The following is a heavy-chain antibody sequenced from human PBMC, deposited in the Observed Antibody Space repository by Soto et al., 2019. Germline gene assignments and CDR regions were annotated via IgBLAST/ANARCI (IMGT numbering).Heavy chain of an antibody. CDR3: ARDWMYSSTWYYFDF. CDR1: GGTFSSYT. V-gene: IGHV1-69*02. Sequence: SVKVSCKASGGTFSSYTISWVRQAPGQGLEWMGRIIPILGIATYAQSFQGRVTLTRDTSTSTVYMELSSLRSEDTAVYYCARDWMYSSTWYYFDFWGQGTLVTVSS. CDR2: IIPILGIA. J-gene: IGHJ4*02. D-gene: IGHD6-13*01.